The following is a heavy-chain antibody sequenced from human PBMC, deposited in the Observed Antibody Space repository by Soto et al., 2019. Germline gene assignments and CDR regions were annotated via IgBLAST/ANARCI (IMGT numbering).Heavy chain of an antibody. D-gene: IGHD3-9*01. CDR3: ARLEGLATISYYFDF. V-gene: IGHV4-39*01. J-gene: IGHJ4*02. Sequence: QLQLQESGPGLVKPSETLSLTCSVSDDSINSDKYYWGWIRQPPGKGLEWIGSVYYRGNAYYNPSLQPRVSISLGKHKSQFSLKLNSVTAADSAGYFCARLEGLATISYYFDFWGPGALVTVSS. CDR1: DDSINSDKYY. CDR2: VYYRGNA.